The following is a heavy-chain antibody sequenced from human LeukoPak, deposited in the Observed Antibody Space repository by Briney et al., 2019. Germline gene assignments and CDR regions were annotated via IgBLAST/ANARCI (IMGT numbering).Heavy chain of an antibody. Sequence: PGGSLRLSCAASGFTFSSYAMHWVRQAPGKGLEWVSSISSSTNFIYYADSVKGRFTISRDNSKNTLYLQMSSLTAEDTAVYYCAKDLIPGSWGQGTLVTVSS. CDR2: ISSSTNFI. CDR3: AKDLIPGS. J-gene: IGHJ5*02. D-gene: IGHD6-25*01. CDR1: GFTFSSYA. V-gene: IGHV3-21*04.